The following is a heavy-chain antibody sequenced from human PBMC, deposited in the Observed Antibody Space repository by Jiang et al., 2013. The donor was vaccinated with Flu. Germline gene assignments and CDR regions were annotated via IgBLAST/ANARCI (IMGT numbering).Heavy chain of an antibody. CDR1: GYTFTSYG. D-gene: IGHD6-13*01. J-gene: IGHJ4*02. V-gene: IGHV1-18*01. Sequence: GAEVKKPGASVKVSCKASGYTFTSYGISWVRQAPGQGLEWMGWISAYNGNTNYAQELQGRVTMTTDTSTSTAYMELRSLRSDDTAVYYCARSGSTWSNNYFEYWGQGTLVTVSS. CDR3: ARSGSTWSNNYFEY. CDR2: ISAYNGNT.